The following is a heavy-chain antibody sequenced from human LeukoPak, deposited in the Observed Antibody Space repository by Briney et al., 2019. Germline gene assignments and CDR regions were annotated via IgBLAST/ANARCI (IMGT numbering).Heavy chain of an antibody. J-gene: IGHJ6*03. CDR3: AREGNFASYDLLTGIMDV. V-gene: IGHV4-38-2*02. Sequence: SETLSLTCTVSGYPISSCYYWGWIRQPPGKGLEWIGSIYHSGSTYYNPSLESRVTILVDTSENQFSLNVSSVTAADTAVYYCAREGNFASYDLLTGIMDVWGKGTTVTISS. CDR1: GYPISSCYY. D-gene: IGHD3-9*01. CDR2: IYHSGST.